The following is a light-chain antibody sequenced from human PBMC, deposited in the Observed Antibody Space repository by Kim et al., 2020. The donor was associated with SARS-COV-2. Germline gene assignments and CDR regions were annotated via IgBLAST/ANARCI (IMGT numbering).Light chain of an antibody. CDR3: QQSYNTPFGT. CDR2: AAS. V-gene: IGKV1-39*01. CDR1: QSISSY. J-gene: IGKJ4*01. Sequence: SVGDRVTITCRASQSISSYLSWYQQKPGKAPKLLIYAASSLQSGVPSRFSGSGSGTDFTLTISSLQPEDFATYYCQQSYNTPFGTFGGGTKVDIK.